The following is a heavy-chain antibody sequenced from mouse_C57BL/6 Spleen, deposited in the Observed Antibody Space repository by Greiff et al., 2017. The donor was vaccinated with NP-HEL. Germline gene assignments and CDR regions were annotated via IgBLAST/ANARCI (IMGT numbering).Heavy chain of an antibody. Sequence: QVQLKESGPGLVQPSQSLSITCTVSGFSLTSYGVHWVRQSPGKGLEWLGVIWSGGSTDYNAAFISRLSISKDNSKSQVFFKMNSLQADDTAIYYCARTRIYDGYYGAMDYWGQGTSVTVSS. V-gene: IGHV2-2*01. CDR3: ARTRIYDGYYGAMDY. D-gene: IGHD2-3*01. CDR1: GFSLTSYG. J-gene: IGHJ4*01. CDR2: IWSGGST.